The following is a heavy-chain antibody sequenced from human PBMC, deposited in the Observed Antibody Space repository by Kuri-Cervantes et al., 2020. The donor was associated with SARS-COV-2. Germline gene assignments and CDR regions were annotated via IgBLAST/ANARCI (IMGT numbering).Heavy chain of an antibody. D-gene: IGHD3-3*01. V-gene: IGHV1-2*02. CDR2: INPNSGGT. CDR1: GYTFTGYY. Sequence: ASVKVSCKASGYTFTGYYMHWVQQAPGQGLEWMGWINPNSGGTNYAQKFQGRVTVTRDTSISTAYMELSRLISDDTAVYYCARGMGWSGYKFDPWGQGTLVTVSS. CDR3: ARGMGWSGYKFDP. J-gene: IGHJ5*02.